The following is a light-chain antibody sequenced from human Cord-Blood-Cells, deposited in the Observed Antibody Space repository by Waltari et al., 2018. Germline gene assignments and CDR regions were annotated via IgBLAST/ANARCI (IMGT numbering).Light chain of an antibody. Sequence: QSALTQPASVSGSPGQSITISCTGNSSDVGSYNLVSGYQQHPGKAPKLMIYEGSKRPSGVSNRFSGSKSGNTASLTISGLQAEDEADYYCCSYAGSSTPYVFGTGTKVTVL. V-gene: IGLV2-23*01. CDR2: EGS. J-gene: IGLJ1*01. CDR1: SSDVGSYNL. CDR3: CSYAGSSTPYV.